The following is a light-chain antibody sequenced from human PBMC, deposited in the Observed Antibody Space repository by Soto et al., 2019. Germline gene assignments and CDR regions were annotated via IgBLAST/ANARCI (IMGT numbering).Light chain of an antibody. CDR3: QQYNSYSRT. V-gene: IGKV1-5*03. CDR1: QSISTW. Sequence: DIQMTQSPSTLSASVGDRVTITCRASQSISTWLAWYQQNPGKAPKLLLYKASSLESGVPSRFSGSGTGTEFTLTISSVQPDDFATYYCQQYNSYSRTFGQGTKVEIK. J-gene: IGKJ1*01. CDR2: KAS.